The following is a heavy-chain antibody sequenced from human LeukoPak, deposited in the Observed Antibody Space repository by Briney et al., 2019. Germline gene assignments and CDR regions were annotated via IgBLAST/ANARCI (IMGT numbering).Heavy chain of an antibody. CDR3: ARYYGDYVPFFDY. CDR1: GFTFSTYE. CDR2: ISSSGSNT. J-gene: IGHJ4*02. Sequence: GGSLRLSCAASGFTFSTYEMNWVRQAPGKGLEWVSYISSSGSNTYYGDSVKGRFTISRDNAKNSLYLQMNSLRAEDTAVYYCARYYGDYVPFFDYWGQGTLVTVSS. V-gene: IGHV3-48*03. D-gene: IGHD4-17*01.